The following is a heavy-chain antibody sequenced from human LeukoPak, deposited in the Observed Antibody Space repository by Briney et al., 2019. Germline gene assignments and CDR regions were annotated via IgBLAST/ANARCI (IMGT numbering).Heavy chain of an antibody. CDR3: ARHYYYDTSGLFDY. Sequence: PSETLSLTCTVSGDSILTRTYYWGWIRQPPGKGLEWIGSIYYSGTTHYNPSLKSRVTISVDTSENEFSLELHSVTAADTAVYYCARHYYYDTSGLFDYWGQGTLVTVSS. CDR1: GDSILTRTYY. CDR2: IYYSGTT. V-gene: IGHV4-39*01. D-gene: IGHD3-22*01. J-gene: IGHJ4*02.